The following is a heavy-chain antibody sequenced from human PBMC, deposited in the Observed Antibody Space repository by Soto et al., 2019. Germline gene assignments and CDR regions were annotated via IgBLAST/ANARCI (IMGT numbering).Heavy chain of an antibody. V-gene: IGHV5-10-1*01. D-gene: IGHD4-17*01. CDR2: IDPSDSYT. CDR3: ARQDYGGNYYYGMDV. CDR1: GYSFTSYW. J-gene: IGHJ6*02. Sequence: ESLKISCKGSGYSFTSYWISWVRQMPGKGLEWMGRIDPSDSYTNYSPSFQGHVTISADKSISTAYLQWSSLKASDTAMYYCARQDYGGNYYYGMDVWGPGTTVTVSS.